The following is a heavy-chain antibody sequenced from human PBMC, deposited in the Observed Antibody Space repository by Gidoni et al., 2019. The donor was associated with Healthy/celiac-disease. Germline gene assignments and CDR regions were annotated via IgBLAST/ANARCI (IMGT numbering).Heavy chain of an antibody. CDR2: IYYSGST. CDR1: GGSISSSSYY. CDR3: ARLRISFGVVIVFDY. D-gene: IGHD3-3*01. V-gene: IGHV4-39*01. J-gene: IGHJ4*02. Sequence: QLQLQESGPGLVKPSETPSLTCTVSGGSISSSSYYWGWIRQPPGKGLEWIGSIYYSGSTYYNPSLKSRVTISVDTSKNQFSLKLSSVTAADTAVYYCARLRISFGVVIVFDYWGQGTLVTVSS.